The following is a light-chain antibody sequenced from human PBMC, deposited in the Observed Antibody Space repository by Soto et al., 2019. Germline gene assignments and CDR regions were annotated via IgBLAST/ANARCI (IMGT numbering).Light chain of an antibody. CDR1: QNIDIS. V-gene: IGKV1-5*03. Sequence: DIQMTQSPPTLSASVGDRVTITCRASQNIDISLAWYQQKPGKAPNLLIYKASILESGVPSRFSGSGSGTEFTLTISSLQPDDFATEFYLSYDNYSYTFGQGTNLQIK. J-gene: IGKJ2*01. CDR3: LSYDNYSYT. CDR2: KAS.